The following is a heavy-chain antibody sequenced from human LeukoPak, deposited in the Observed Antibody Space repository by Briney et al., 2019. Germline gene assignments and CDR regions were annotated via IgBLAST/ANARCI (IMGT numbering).Heavy chain of an antibody. Sequence: ASVKVSCKASGGTFSSYAISWVRQAPGQGLEWMGGIIPIFGTANYAQKFQGRVTITTDESTSTAYMELSSLRSEDTAVYYRARGRSPYYYYYMDVWGKGTTVTVSS. V-gene: IGHV1-69*05. CDR2: IIPIFGTA. CDR1: GGTFSSYA. CDR3: ARGRSPYYYYYMDV. J-gene: IGHJ6*03.